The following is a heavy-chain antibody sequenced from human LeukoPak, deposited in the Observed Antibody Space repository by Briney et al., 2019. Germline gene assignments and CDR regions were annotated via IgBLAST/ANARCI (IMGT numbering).Heavy chain of an antibody. CDR1: GYTFTGYY. CDR3: ARVPRLVAVAGTKYFQH. D-gene: IGHD6-19*01. Sequence: ASVRVSCKASGYTFTGYYMHWVRQAPGQGLEWMGWINPNSGGTNYAQKFQGRVTTTRDTSISTAYMELSRLRSDDTAVYYCARVPRLVAVAGTKYFQHWGQGTLVTVSS. J-gene: IGHJ1*01. CDR2: INPNSGGT. V-gene: IGHV1-2*02.